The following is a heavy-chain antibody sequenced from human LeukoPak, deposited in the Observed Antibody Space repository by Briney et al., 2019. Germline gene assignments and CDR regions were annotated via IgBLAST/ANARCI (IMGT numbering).Heavy chain of an antibody. CDR3: ARHVYGDYGAYSWFDP. CDR2: IYLYGTT. V-gene: IGHV4-4*03. Sequence: SPETLSLTCSVSAGSISSSNWWSWVRQSPVKGLEWIGEIYLYGTTNYNPSLKSRVTMSVDRSKNQFSLRLSSVTATDTAVYYCARHVYGDYGAYSWFDPWGQGTLVTVSS. J-gene: IGHJ5*02. CDR1: AGSISSSNW. D-gene: IGHD4-17*01.